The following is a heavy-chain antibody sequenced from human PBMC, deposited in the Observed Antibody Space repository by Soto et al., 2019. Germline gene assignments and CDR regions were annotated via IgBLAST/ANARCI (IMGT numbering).Heavy chain of an antibody. V-gene: IGHV3-15*07. J-gene: IGHJ6*02. CDR3: TTGKRADTAMGYYHYGMDV. Sequence: EVQLVESGGGLVKPGGSLRLSCAASGFTFSNAWMNWVRQAPGKGLEWVGRIKSKTDGGTTDYAAPVKGRFTISRDDSKNTLYLQMNSLKTEDTAVYYCTTGKRADTAMGYYHYGMDVWGQGTTVTVSS. CDR1: GFTFSNAW. CDR2: IKSKTDGGTT. D-gene: IGHD5-18*01.